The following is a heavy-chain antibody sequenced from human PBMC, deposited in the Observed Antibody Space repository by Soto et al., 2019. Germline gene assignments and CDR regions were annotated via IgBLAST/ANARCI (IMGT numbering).Heavy chain of an antibody. Sequence: ASVKVSCKASGYTFTSYYMHWVRQAPGQGLEWMGIINPSGGSTSYAQKFQGRVTMTRDTSTSTVYMELSSLRSEDTAVYYCARGYCSGGSCSRSYYYYGMDVWGQGTTVTVSS. CDR1: GYTFTSYY. V-gene: IGHV1-46*01. CDR3: ARGYCSGGSCSRSYYYYGMDV. CDR2: INPSGGST. D-gene: IGHD2-15*01. J-gene: IGHJ6*02.